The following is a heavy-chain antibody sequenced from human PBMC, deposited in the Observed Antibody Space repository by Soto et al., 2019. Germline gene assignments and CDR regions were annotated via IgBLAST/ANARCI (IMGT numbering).Heavy chain of an antibody. J-gene: IGHJ6*03. V-gene: IGHV1-8*01. D-gene: IGHD3-10*01. CDR3: ARELHYGSGSYHIGYYYYYYMDF. CDR1: GYTFTSYD. CDR2: MNPNSGNT. Sequence: ASVKVSCKASGYTFTSYDINWVRQATGQGLEWMGWMNPNSGNTGYAQKFQGRVTMTRNTSISTAYMELSSLRSEDTAVYYCARELHYGSGSYHIGYYYYYYMDFWGKGTTVTVSS.